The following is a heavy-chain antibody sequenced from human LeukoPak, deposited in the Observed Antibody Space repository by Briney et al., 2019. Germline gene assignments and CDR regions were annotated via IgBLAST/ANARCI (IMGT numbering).Heavy chain of an antibody. D-gene: IGHD6-19*01. J-gene: IGHJ4*02. Sequence: PGGSLRLSCAASGFTFDDYAMHWVRQAPGKGLEWVSGISWNSGSIGYADSVKGRFTISRDNAKNSLYLQMNSLRAEDTALYYCAKDRGGWYSGLFDYWGQGTLVTVSS. CDR3: AKDRGGWYSGLFDY. V-gene: IGHV3-9*01. CDR2: ISWNSGSI. CDR1: GFTFDDYA.